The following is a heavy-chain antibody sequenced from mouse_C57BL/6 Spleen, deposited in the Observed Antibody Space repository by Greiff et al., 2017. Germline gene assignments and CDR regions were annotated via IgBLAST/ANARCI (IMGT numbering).Heavy chain of an antibody. Sequence: QVQLQQSGPELVKPGASVKLSCTASGYAFSSSWMNWVKQRPGKGLEWIGWIYPRDGSTKYNEKFKGKATLTVDTYSSTAYMELHSLTFEDSAIYFCSRWVYGNYFDYWGQGTTLTVSS. CDR2: IYPRDGST. J-gene: IGHJ2*01. V-gene: IGHV1-85*01. CDR3: SRWVYGNYFDY. D-gene: IGHD2-1*01. CDR1: GYAFSSSW.